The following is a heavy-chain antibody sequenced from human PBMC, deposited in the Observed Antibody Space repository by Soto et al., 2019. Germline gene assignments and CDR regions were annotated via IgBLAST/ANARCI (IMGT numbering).Heavy chain of an antibody. Sequence: PWESLKISCKGSGYSFTSHWIGWVRQMPGKGLEWMGIIHPGDSDIRYSPSFQGQVTILADESISTAYLQWSSLKASDTALYYCARRGPYSSSWYYFDYWGQGTMVTVSS. J-gene: IGHJ4*02. CDR2: IHPGDSDI. CDR3: ARRGPYSSSWYYFDY. V-gene: IGHV5-51*01. D-gene: IGHD6-13*01. CDR1: GYSFTSHW.